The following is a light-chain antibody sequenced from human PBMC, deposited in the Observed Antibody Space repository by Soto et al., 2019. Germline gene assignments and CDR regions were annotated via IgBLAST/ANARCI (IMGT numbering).Light chain of an antibody. CDR1: QSISSW. CDR3: QQYNSYWK. CDR2: DAS. V-gene: IGKV1-5*01. J-gene: IGKJ1*01. Sequence: DIQMTQSPSTLSASVGDRVTITCRASQSISSWLAWYQQKPGKAPKLLIYDASSLESGVPSRFSSSGSGTEFTLTISSLQPDDFATYYCQQYNSYWKFGQGTKVDIK.